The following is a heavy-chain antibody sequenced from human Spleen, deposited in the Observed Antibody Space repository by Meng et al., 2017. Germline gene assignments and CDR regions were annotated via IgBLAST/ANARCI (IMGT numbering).Heavy chain of an antibody. Sequence: GGSLRLSCAASGFTVSHNYMSWVRQAPGKGLEWVSVIYSGGSTYYADSVKGRFTISRDNSKNTLYLQMNSLRAEDTAVYYCAREGSSWYFDYWGQGTLVTVSS. CDR2: IYSGGST. CDR1: GFTVSHNY. J-gene: IGHJ4*02. D-gene: IGHD6-13*01. V-gene: IGHV3-66*02. CDR3: AREGSSWYFDY.